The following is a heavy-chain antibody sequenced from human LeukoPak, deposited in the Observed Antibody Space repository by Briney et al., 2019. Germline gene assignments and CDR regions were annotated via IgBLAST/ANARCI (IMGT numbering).Heavy chain of an antibody. CDR1: GGSISSSSYY. Sequence: SEALSLTCTVSGGSISSSSYYWGWIRQPPGKGLEWIGSIYYSGSTYYNPSLKSRVTISVDTAKNQFSLKLSSVTAADTAVYYCARNLGYCSSTSCKKRYYGMDVWGQGTTVTVSS. J-gene: IGHJ6*02. V-gene: IGHV4-39*01. D-gene: IGHD2-2*01. CDR2: IYYSGST. CDR3: ARNLGYCSSTSCKKRYYGMDV.